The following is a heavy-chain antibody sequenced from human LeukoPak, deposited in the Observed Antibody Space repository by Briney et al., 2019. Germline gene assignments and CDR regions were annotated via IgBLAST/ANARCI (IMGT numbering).Heavy chain of an antibody. J-gene: IGHJ4*02. V-gene: IGHV3-11*01. CDR2: ISGTGRTR. Sequence: PGGSLRLSCATSGFTFSDYYMSWIRQAPGKGLEWASYISGTGRTRYYADSVKGRFTISRDNAKNSLYLQMSSLKAEDTAIYFCAREQKLPAVSIDYWGQGSLVTVSS. CDR3: AREQKLPAVSIDY. D-gene: IGHD2-2*01. CDR1: GFTFSDYY.